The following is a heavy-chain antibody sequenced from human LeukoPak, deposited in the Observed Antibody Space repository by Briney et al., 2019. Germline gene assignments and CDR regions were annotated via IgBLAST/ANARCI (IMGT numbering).Heavy chain of an antibody. CDR1: GFTFSSYA. V-gene: IGHV3-23*01. CDR3: AKEAYSNSPPDS. CDR2: IIGSVDST. Sequence: QTGGSLRLSCAASGFTFSSYATSWVRQAPGKGLNWGYAIIGSVDSTSYAASVKGRFTISRDNSNNTLYLQMNSLRSEDTAVYYCAKEAYSNSPPDSWGQGTLVTVSS. J-gene: IGHJ5*01. D-gene: IGHD4-11*01.